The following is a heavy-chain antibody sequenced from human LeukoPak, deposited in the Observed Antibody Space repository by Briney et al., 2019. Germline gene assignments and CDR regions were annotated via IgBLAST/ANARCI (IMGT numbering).Heavy chain of an antibody. CDR1: GFTFSSYG. CDR2: ISYDGSNK. J-gene: IGHJ4*02. V-gene: IGHV3-30*18. CDR3: AKGAPRTYYYGSGSQPFDY. Sequence: GGSLRLSCAASGFTFSSYGMHWVRQAPGKGLEWVAVISYDGSNKYYADSVKGRFAISRDNSKNTLYLQMNSLRAEDTAVYYCAKGAPRTYYYGSGSQPFDYWGQGTLVTVSS. D-gene: IGHD3-10*01.